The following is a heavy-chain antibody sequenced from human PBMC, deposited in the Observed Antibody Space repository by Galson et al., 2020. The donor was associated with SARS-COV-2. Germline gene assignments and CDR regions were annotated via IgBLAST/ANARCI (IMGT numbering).Heavy chain of an antibody. J-gene: IGHJ3*02. CDR3: ARTRYHDFIWGTDRNGFDI. V-gene: IGHV4-34*01. CDR1: GESFSEYY. CDR2: INHSGTT. Sequence: SETLSLTCAVYGESFSEYYWTWIRQPPGKGLEWIGEINHSGTTNYNASLKSRVTISVDTSKNQFSLKLTSLTAADTVIYYCARTRYHDFIWGTDRNGFDIWGQGTMVTVSS. D-gene: IGHD3-16*02.